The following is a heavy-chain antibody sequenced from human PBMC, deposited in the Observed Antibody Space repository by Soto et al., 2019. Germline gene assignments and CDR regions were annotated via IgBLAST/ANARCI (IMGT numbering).Heavy chain of an antibody. CDR3: ARGHGRLLDY. J-gene: IGHJ4*02. CDR1: GDSISSSNW. Sequence: SETLSLTCAVSGDSISSSNWWSWVRQPPGKGLEWIGEIYHSGSTNYNPSLKSRVTISVDTSKNQFSLKLSSVTAADTAVYYCARGHGRLLDYWGQGTLVIVSS. CDR2: IYHSGST. V-gene: IGHV4-4*02.